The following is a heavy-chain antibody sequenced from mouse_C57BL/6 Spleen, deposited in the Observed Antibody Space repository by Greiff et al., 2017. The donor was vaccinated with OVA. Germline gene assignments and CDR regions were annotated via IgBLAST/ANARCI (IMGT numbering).Heavy chain of an antibody. V-gene: IGHV2-6*01. Sequence: VKLMESGPGLVAPSQSLSITCTVSGFSLTSYGVDWVRQSPGQGLEWLGVIWGVGSTNYNSELKSRLSISEDNSKSKVYLKMSSLQSDDTAVYYCASYYDYDEGFAYWGQGTLVTVSA. D-gene: IGHD2-4*01. CDR3: ASYYDYDEGFAY. J-gene: IGHJ3*01. CDR2: IWGVGST. CDR1: GFSLTSYG.